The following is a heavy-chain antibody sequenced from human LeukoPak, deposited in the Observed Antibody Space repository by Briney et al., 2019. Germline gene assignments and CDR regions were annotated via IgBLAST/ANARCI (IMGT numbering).Heavy chain of an antibody. CDR2: IRYDGSNK. D-gene: IGHD6-6*01. V-gene: IGHV3-30*02. CDR3: AKDPSPGSSSPPLDY. CDR1: GFTFSSYG. J-gene: IGHJ4*02. Sequence: PGGSLRLSCAASGFTFSSYGMHWVRQAPGKGLEWVAFIRYDGSNKYYADSVKGRFTISRDNSKNTLYLQMNSLRAEDTAVYYCAKDPSPGSSSPPLDYWGQGTLVTVSS.